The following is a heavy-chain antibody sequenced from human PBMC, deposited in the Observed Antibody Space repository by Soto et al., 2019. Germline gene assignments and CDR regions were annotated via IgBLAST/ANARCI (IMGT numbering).Heavy chain of an antibody. CDR1: GFTFTSYT. Sequence: KTGGSLRLSCAASGFTFTSYTMNWVRQAPEKGLEWVSSITTSSNYIHYADSVKGRFTISRDNANNSLYLQMNTLRAEDTAVYFCARGYFDYWGQGALVTVSS. CDR2: ITTSSNYI. CDR3: ARGYFDY. D-gene: IGHD3-10*01. V-gene: IGHV3-21*01. J-gene: IGHJ4*02.